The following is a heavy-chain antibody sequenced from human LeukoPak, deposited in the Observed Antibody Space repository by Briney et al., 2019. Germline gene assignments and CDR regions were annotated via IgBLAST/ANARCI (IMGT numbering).Heavy chain of an antibody. CDR1: GGSISNGDHY. V-gene: IGHV4-39*07. CDR2: IYHSGST. J-gene: IGHJ4*02. CDR3: ARAAMVRYYDSSGYYDVLDY. D-gene: IGHD3-22*01. Sequence: PSETLSLTCTVSGGSISNGDHYWSWIRQPPGKGLEWIGEIYHSGSTNYNPSLKSRVTISVDKSKNQFSLKLSSVTAADTAVYYCARAAMVRYYDSSGYYDVLDYWGQGTLVTVSS.